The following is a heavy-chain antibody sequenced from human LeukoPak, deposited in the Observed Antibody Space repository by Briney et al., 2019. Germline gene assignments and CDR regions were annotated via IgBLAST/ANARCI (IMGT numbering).Heavy chain of an antibody. CDR1: GYTFTSYG. CDR3: ARSNVLSGYYGTIDY. D-gene: IGHD3-22*01. J-gene: IGHJ4*02. CDR2: IIPILGIA. Sequence: ASVKVSCKASGYTFTSYGISWVRQAPGQGLEWMGRIIPILGIANYAQKFQGRVTITADKSTSTAYMELSSLRSEDTAVYYCARSNVLSGYYGTIDYWGQGTLVTVSS. V-gene: IGHV1-69*04.